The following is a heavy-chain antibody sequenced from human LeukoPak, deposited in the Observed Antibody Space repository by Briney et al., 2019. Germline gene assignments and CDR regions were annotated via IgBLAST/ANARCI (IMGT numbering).Heavy chain of an antibody. CDR2: ISSSGSTI. J-gene: IGHJ4*02. D-gene: IGHD3-10*01. Sequence: GGSLRLSCAASGFTFSSYEMNWVRQAPGKGLEWVSYISSSGSTIYYADSVKGRFTISRDNAKNSLYLQMNSLRAEDTAVYYCARDMVRGVIIDYWGQGTLVTVSS. CDR1: GFTFSSYE. CDR3: ARDMVRGVIIDY. V-gene: IGHV3-48*03.